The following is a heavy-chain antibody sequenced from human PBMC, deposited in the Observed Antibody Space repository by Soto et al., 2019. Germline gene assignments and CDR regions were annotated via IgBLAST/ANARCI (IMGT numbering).Heavy chain of an antibody. V-gene: IGHV1-18*01. Sequence: QVQLVQSGAEVKKPGASVKVSCKASGYTFTSYGISWVRQAPGQGHEWMGWISAYNGNTNYAQKLQGRVTMTTDTSTSTAYMELRSLRSDDTAVYYCARDHYDFWSGYYWFDYWGQGTLVTVSS. J-gene: IGHJ4*02. CDR3: ARDHYDFWSGYYWFDY. CDR2: ISAYNGNT. CDR1: GYTFTSYG. D-gene: IGHD3-3*01.